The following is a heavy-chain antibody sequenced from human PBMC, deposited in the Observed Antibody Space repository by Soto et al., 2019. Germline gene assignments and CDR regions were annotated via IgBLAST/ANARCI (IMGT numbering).Heavy chain of an antibody. CDR3: ARDPEYSSSSLGYYYGMDV. Sequence: ASVKVSCKASGYTFTSYAMHWVRQAPGQRLEWMGWINAGNGNTKYSQKFQGRVTITRDTSASTAYMELSSLRSEDTAVYYCARDPEYSSSSLGYYYGMDVWGQGTTVTV. CDR1: GYTFTSYA. V-gene: IGHV1-3*01. D-gene: IGHD6-6*01. J-gene: IGHJ6*02. CDR2: INAGNGNT.